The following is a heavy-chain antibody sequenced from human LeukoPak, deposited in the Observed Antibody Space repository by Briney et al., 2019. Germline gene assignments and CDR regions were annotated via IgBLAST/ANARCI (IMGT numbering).Heavy chain of an antibody. J-gene: IGHJ4*02. D-gene: IGHD1-14*01. CDR2: INSDGSST. CDR3: AKNRRLQILEK. Sequence: GGSLRLSCAASGFTFSRYWMHWVRQAPGKGLVWVSHINSDGSSTSYADSVKGRFTISRDNSKNTLYLQMNSLRAEDTAVYYCAKNRRLQILEKWGQGTLVTVSS. V-gene: IGHV3-74*01. CDR1: GFTFSRYW.